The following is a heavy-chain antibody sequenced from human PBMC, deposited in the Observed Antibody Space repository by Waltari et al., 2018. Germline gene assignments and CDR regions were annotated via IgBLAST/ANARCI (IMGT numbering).Heavy chain of an antibody. CDR3: ARLDSRSGSYYFDY. Sequence: QLQLQESGPGLVKPSETLSPTCTVPGGSISSRNYSWGSIRQPSGKGLEWIGNMYYSGSTYYNPSLKSRVTIYIDTSKNQFSLKLSSVTAADTAVYFCARLDSRSGSYYFDYWGQGTLVTVSS. CDR1: GGSISSRNYS. J-gene: IGHJ4*02. V-gene: IGHV4-39*01. CDR2: MYYSGST. D-gene: IGHD1-26*01.